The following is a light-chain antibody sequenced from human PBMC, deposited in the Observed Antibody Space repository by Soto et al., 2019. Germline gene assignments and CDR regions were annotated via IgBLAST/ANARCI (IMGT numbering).Light chain of an antibody. Sequence: QRVLTQPASVSGSPGESITFSCTGTSSDVGSYDYVSWHQQHPGKAPKLIIYDVNNRPSGVPSRFSGSKSGNTASLIISGLQTEEEADYYCCAYSTSGTHVFGTGTKVTVL. CDR3: CAYSTSGTHV. J-gene: IGLJ1*01. V-gene: IGLV2-14*03. CDR1: SSDVGSYDY. CDR2: DVN.